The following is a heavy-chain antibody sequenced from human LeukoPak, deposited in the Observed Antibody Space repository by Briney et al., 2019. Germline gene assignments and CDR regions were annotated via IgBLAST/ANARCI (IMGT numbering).Heavy chain of an antibody. J-gene: IGHJ6*03. D-gene: IGHD2-2*01. CDR2: ISAYNVNT. V-gene: IGHV1-18*01. CDR3: ARSGYCSSTSCYGLGRYYYYMDV. CDR1: GYTFTSYG. Sequence: GASVKVSCKASGYTFTSYGISRVRQAPGQGLEWMGLISAYNVNTNYVQKLQGRVTMTTDTSTSTAYMELRSLRSDDTAVYYCARSGYCSSTSCYGLGRYYYYMDVWGKGTTVTVSS.